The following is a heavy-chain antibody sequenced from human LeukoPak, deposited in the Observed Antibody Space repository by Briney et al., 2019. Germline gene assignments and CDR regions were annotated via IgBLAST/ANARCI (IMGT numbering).Heavy chain of an antibody. V-gene: IGHV3-21*01. CDR2: ISSSSRYI. CDR1: GFTFSSYS. CDR3: ARDPPGLMAPR. Sequence: GGSLRLSSAAYGFTFSSYSMNWVRQAPGNGLKWVSSISSSSRYIYYADSVKGRFTISRDNAKNSLYLQMNSLRAEDTAVYYCARDPPGLMAPRWGQGTLVTVSS. D-gene: IGHD2-8*01. J-gene: IGHJ4*02.